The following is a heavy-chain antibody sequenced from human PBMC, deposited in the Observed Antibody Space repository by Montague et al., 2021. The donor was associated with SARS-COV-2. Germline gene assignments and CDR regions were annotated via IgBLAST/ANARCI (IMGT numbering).Heavy chain of an antibody. CDR1: GFTVTSNY. V-gene: IGHV3-53*01. CDR2: IYDGGST. D-gene: IGHD5-12*01. Sequence: SLRLSCAASGFTVTSNYVSWVRQAPGKGLEWVSAIYDGGSTYYAASVKGRFTISRDNSKNTSYLLLNSLRAGDTAEYYCARGGGLRNYGMDPWGQGTTVTVSS. CDR3: ARGGGLRNYGMDP. J-gene: IGHJ6*02.